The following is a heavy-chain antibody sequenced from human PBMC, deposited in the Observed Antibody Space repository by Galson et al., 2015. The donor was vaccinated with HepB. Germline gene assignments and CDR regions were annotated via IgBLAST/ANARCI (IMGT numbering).Heavy chain of an antibody. CDR1: GFTFDDYA. CDR3: AKGERGAGARYFDL. D-gene: IGHD1-1*01. CDR2: ISWNSGSI. J-gene: IGHJ2*01. V-gene: IGHV3-9*01. Sequence: SLRLSCAASGFTFDDYAMHWVRQAPGKGLEWVSGISWNSGSIGYADSVKGRFTISRDNAKNSLYLQMNSLRAEDTAVYYCAKGERGAGARYFDLWGRGSLVTVSS.